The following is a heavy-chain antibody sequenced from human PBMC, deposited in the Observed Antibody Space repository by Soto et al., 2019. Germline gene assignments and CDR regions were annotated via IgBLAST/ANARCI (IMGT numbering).Heavy chain of an antibody. J-gene: IGHJ2*01. Sequence: GGSLRLSCAASGFTFSSYGMHWVRQAPGKGLEWVAVISYDGSNKYYADSVKGRFTISRDNSKNTLYLQMTRLSAEDTGVYYCAREGGGYCSGGSCYFDWYFDLWGRGTLVTVSS. CDR1: GFTFSSYG. CDR3: AREGGGYCSGGSCYFDWYFDL. D-gene: IGHD2-15*01. CDR2: ISYDGSNK. V-gene: IGHV3-30*03.